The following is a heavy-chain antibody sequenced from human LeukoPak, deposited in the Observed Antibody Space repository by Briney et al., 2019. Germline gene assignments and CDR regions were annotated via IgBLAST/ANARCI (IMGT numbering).Heavy chain of an antibody. CDR1: GFTFGTYA. V-gene: IGHV3-23*01. J-gene: IGHJ4*02. Sequence: GGSLRLSCAASGFTFGTYAMTWVRQAPGKGLEWVSLISGSGDITYYAHSLKDRFTISRDNSKNTLYLQMHSLRAEDTAVYYWAGRPGDLAVPFDYWGQGTLVTVSS. D-gene: IGHD3-10*01. CDR2: ISGSGDIT. CDR3: AGRPGDLAVPFDY.